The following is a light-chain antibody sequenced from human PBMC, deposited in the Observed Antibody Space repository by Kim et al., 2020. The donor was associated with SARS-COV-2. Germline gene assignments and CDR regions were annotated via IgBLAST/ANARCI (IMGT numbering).Light chain of an antibody. CDR3: QQYNDWPWT. J-gene: IGKJ1*01. Sequence: EIVMTQSPVTLSVSPGERVTLSCRASQSISTNLGWYQQKPGQAPRLLIYGASTRATGTPARFSGSGSGTEFTLTISSLQSEDFAVYCCQQYNDWPWTFGQGTKVDIK. V-gene: IGKV3-15*01. CDR1: QSISTN. CDR2: GAS.